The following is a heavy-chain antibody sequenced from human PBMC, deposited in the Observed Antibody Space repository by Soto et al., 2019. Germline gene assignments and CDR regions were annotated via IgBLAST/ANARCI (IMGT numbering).Heavy chain of an antibody. D-gene: IGHD2-2*01. CDR2: ISGSGGTI. CDR1: GFTFSSYA. Sequence: EVQLLESGGGLVQPGGSLRLSCAGSGFTFSSYAMSWVRQAPGQGLEWVSVISGSGGTIYYADSVEGRFTISRDNSMNTLYLQMHSLRAEDTAVYYCAKPNLYCSSTSCYDFWGQGTLVTVSS. CDR3: AKPNLYCSSTSCYDF. J-gene: IGHJ4*02. V-gene: IGHV3-23*01.